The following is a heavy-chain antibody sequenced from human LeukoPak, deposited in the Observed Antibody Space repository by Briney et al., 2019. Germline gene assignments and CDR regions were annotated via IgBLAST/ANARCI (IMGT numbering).Heavy chain of an antibody. V-gene: IGHV4-34*01. CDR1: GGSFSGYY. Sequence: SETLSLTCAVYGGSFSGYYWSWIRQPPGKGLEWIGEINHSGSTNYNPSLKSRVTISVDTSKNQFSLQLNSVTPEDTAVYYCASSSLRGSDAFDIWGQGTMVTVSS. D-gene: IGHD3-16*01. J-gene: IGHJ3*02. CDR2: INHSGST. CDR3: ASSSLRGSDAFDI.